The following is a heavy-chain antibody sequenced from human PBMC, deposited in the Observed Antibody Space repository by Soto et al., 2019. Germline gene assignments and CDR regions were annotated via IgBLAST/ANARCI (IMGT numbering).Heavy chain of an antibody. CDR2: ISYSGNT. J-gene: IGHJ4*02. Sequence: QVQLQESGPGLVKPSETLSLTCTVSRGSISSYYWSWIRQPPGKGLEWIGYISYSGNTHYNASLKSLVTISVDTSTNQFSLRVTSVTAADTAVYYCARIRGLAEVSAYFDYWGQGALVTVSS. CDR1: RGSISSYY. D-gene: IGHD3-16*02. CDR3: ARIRGLAEVSAYFDY. V-gene: IGHV4-59*01.